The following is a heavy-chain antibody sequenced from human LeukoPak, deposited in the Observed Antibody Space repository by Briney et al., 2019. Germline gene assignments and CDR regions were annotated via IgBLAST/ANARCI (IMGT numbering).Heavy chain of an antibody. J-gene: IGHJ4*02. CDR2: ISSSGGST. Sequence: GGSLRLSCAASGFTFSNYAMTWVRQALGKGLEWVSTISSSGGSTYYADSVKGRFTLSRDNSKNTLYLHMNSLRAEDTAVYYCAKDLLRYFDRLFGYWGQGTLVTVSS. V-gene: IGHV3-23*01. CDR3: AKDLLRYFDRLFGY. D-gene: IGHD3-9*01. CDR1: GFTFSNYA.